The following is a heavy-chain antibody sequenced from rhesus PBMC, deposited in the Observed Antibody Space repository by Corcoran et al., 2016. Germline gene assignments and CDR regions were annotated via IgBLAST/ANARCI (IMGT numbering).Heavy chain of an antibody. V-gene: IGHV4-160*01. Sequence: QVQLQQWGEGLVKPSETLSLTCAVYGGSINSNYWSWIRQPPGKGLEWIGRIRSGGSTNYNPSLKSRVTISIDTSKNQFSLTLSSVTAADTAVYYCARGLIDYWGQGVLVTVYS. CDR1: GGSINSNY. D-gene: IGHD4-11*01. J-gene: IGHJ4*01. CDR3: ARGLIDY. CDR2: IRSGGST.